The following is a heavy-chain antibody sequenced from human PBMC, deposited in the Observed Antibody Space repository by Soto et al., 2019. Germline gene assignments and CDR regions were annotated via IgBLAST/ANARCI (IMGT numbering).Heavy chain of an antibody. CDR2: MNPNSVHT. Sequence: QVQLVPSGAEVKKPGASVKVSCKATGYTFTNYDINWVRQATGQGLEWMAWMNPNSVHTRYGQKFQGRVTITSTTSINSAYTELWSLPPENTAVYYSARGTCNTLTGPPYFDRWGQGTRVTVSS. V-gene: IGHV1-8*01. D-gene: IGHD3-9*01. CDR1: GYTFTNYD. CDR3: ARGTCNTLTGPPYFDR. J-gene: IGHJ5*02.